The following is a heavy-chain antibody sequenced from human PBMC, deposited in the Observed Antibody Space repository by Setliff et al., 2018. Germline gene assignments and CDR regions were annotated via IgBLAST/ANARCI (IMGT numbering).Heavy chain of an antibody. CDR2: IYHSGKT. Sequence: PSETLSLTCAVSGYSISSGYFWGWIRQPPGKGLEWIGSIYHSGKTHYNPSLKSRVTLSVDTSKNQFSLKLSSVTAADTAVYYCARVDNFWSGPIDYWGQGTLVTVSS. CDR3: ARVDNFWSGPIDY. D-gene: IGHD3-3*01. CDR1: GYSISSGYF. J-gene: IGHJ4*02. V-gene: IGHV4-38-2*01.